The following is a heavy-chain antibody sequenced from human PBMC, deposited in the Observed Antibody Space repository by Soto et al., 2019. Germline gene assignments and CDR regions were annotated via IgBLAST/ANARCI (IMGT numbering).Heavy chain of an antibody. CDR2: IYWDDDK. CDR3: AHSSPRFLEYGRFDP. D-gene: IGHD3-3*01. V-gene: IGHV2-5*02. J-gene: IGHJ5*02. Sequence: GLDLEWLALIYWDDDKRYSPSLKSRLTITKDTSKNQVVLTMTNMDPVDTATYYCAHSSPRFLEYGRFDPWGQGTLVTVSS.